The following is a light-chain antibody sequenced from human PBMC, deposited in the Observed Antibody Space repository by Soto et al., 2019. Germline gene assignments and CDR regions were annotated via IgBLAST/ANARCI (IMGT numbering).Light chain of an antibody. CDR2: DVS. CDR3: SSYTSATTYV. Sequence: QSALTRPASVSGSPGQSITISCTGTSSDVGAYNYDSWYQQYPGGAPKVIIYDVSHRPAGVSNRFSGSKSGNAASLTISGPQTQDEADYYCSSYTSATTYVFGTGTKVTVL. CDR1: SSDVGAYNY. V-gene: IGLV2-14*01. J-gene: IGLJ1*01.